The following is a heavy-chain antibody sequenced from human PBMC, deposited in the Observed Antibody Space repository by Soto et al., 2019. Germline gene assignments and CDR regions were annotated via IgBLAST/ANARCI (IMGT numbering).Heavy chain of an antibody. CDR2: ISYTGST. Sequence: SETLSLTCTVSGGSIINYYWSWVRQSPGKGLGWIAYISYTGSTNYNPSLKSRVTISVDTSKNQFSLNLSSVTAADSAVYYCARDASSGGMDVWGQGTTVTVSS. V-gene: IGHV4-59*01. CDR1: GGSIINYY. D-gene: IGHD3-10*01. CDR3: ARDASSGGMDV. J-gene: IGHJ6*02.